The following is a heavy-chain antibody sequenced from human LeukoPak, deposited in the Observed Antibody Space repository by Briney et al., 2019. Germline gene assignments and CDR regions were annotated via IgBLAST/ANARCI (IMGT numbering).Heavy chain of an antibody. J-gene: IGHJ5*02. CDR3: ARNDYYDSSGYYYTNWFDP. Sequence: GGSLRLSCAASGFTFNNYEMNWVRQAPGKGLEWVSYVSSTGITIYYADSVTGRFTISRDNTKNSLYLQMNSLRAEDTAVYYCARNDYYDSSGYYYTNWFDPWGQGTLVTVSS. D-gene: IGHD3-22*01. V-gene: IGHV3-48*03. CDR1: GFTFNNYE. CDR2: VSSTGITI.